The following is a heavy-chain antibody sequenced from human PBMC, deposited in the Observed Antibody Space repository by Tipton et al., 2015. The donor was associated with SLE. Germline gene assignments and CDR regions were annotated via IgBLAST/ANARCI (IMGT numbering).Heavy chain of an antibody. V-gene: IGHV4-59*08. Sequence: TLSLTCTVSHGSISSYYWSWIRQPPGKGLEWIGFSHYSGRTNYNPSLKSRVTISVDTSKNQFSLKLNSVTAADTAVYYCARASGSYYYDSSGYDYWGQGTLVTVSS. CDR3: ARASGSYYYDSSGYDY. CDR1: HGSISSYY. J-gene: IGHJ4*02. CDR2: SHYSGRT. D-gene: IGHD3-22*01.